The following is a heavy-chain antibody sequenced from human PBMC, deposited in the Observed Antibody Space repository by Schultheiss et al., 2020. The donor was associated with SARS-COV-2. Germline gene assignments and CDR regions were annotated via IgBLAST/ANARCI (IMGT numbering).Heavy chain of an antibody. CDR2: ISGSGGST. D-gene: IGHD4-17*01. CDR3: AKGMATVTTSLYYYYYGMDV. V-gene: IGHV3-23*01. Sequence: GESLKISCAASGFTFSSYGMHWVRQAPGKGLEWVSAISGSGGSTYYADSVKGRFTISRDNSKNTLYLQMNSLRAEDTAVYYCAKGMATVTTSLYYYYYGMDVWGQGTTVTVSS. J-gene: IGHJ6*02. CDR1: GFTFSSYG.